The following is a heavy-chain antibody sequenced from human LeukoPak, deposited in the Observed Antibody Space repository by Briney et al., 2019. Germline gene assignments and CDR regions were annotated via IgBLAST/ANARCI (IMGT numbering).Heavy chain of an antibody. J-gene: IGHJ4*02. CDR3: IRDPSGRIFELLDPLDY. CDR2: FRAYNGNT. V-gene: IGHV1-18*01. CDR1: GYTFTSYG. D-gene: IGHD3-3*02. Sequence: ASGKLSCTPSGYTFTSYGISWWRQAPGQGLEWMGWFRAYNGNTNYEHKHPGRGTMTTAPSTITTKLDMRNLRSYDPAAYHYIRDPSGRIFELLDPLDYWGQGTMVTVSS.